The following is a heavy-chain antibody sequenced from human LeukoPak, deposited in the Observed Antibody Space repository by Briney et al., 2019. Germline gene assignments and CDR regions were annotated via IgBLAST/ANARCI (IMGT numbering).Heavy chain of an antibody. CDR3: ARRGASSGGLDY. V-gene: IGHV3-48*01. J-gene: IGHJ4*02. CDR2: ISYSSSTI. D-gene: IGHD6-19*01. CDR1: GFTFNTYT. Sequence: QAGGSLRLSCAASGFTFNTYTMNWVRQAPGKGLEWISYISYSSSTIYSADSVKGRFTISRDNAKNSLYLQMNSLRAEDTAVYYCARRGASSGGLDYWGQGTLVTVSS.